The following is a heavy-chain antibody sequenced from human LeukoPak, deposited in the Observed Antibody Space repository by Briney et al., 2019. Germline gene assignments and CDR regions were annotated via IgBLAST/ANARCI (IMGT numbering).Heavy chain of an antibody. CDR1: GFTFSDYY. Sequence: GGPLRLSCAASGFTFSDYYMSWIRQAPGKGLEWVSYISSSGSTIYYADSVKGRFTISRDNAKNSLYLQMNSLRAEDTAVYYCARAHSLGELPPYFDYWGQGTLVTVSS. J-gene: IGHJ4*02. D-gene: IGHD3-16*01. CDR2: ISSSGSTI. V-gene: IGHV3-11*01. CDR3: ARAHSLGELPPYFDY.